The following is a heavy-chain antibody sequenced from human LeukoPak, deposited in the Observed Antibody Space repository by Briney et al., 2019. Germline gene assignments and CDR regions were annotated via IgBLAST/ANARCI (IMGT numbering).Heavy chain of an antibody. CDR1: GSSFTSYW. D-gene: IGHD6-13*01. Sequence: GESLKISCKGSGSSFTSYWIGWVRQMPGKGLEWMGIIYPDDSDTRYSPSFQGQVTISADKSIRTAYLQWSSLKSSDTAMYYCARMVVIAAAGYCDYWGQGTLVTVSS. J-gene: IGHJ4*02. CDR2: IYPDDSDT. V-gene: IGHV5-51*01. CDR3: ARMVVIAAAGYCDY.